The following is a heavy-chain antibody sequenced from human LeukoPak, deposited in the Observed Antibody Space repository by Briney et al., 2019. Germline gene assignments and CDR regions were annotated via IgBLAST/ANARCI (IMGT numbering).Heavy chain of an antibody. Sequence: SETLSLTCTVSGGSISSGGYYWSWIRQPPGKGLEWIGYIYHSGSTYYNPSLKSRVTISVDRSKNQFSLKLSSVTAADTAVYYCARGVLRLGELSEYYFDYWAREPWSPSPQ. CDR3: ARGVLRLGELSEYYFDY. CDR2: IYHSGST. V-gene: IGHV4-30-2*01. D-gene: IGHD3-16*02. J-gene: IGHJ4*02. CDR1: GGSISSGGYY.